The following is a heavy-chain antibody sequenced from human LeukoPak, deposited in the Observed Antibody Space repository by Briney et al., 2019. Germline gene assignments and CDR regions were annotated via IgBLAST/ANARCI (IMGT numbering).Heavy chain of an antibody. D-gene: IGHD2-21*02. J-gene: IGHJ5*02. CDR1: GFTFSTSW. CDR2: INQDGSET. Sequence: PGGSLRLSCVGSGFTFSTSWMHCVRQAPGKGPEYVAYINQDGSETNYVDSVKGRFTISRDNTRNSLFLQMYSLREEDTAIYYCARWAGRCGGDCQSEDPWGLGTLVIVSS. CDR3: ARWAGRCGGDCQSEDP. V-gene: IGHV3-7*01.